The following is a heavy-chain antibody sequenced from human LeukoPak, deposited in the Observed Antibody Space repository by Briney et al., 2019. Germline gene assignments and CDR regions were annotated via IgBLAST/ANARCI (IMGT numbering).Heavy chain of an antibody. CDR2: YNAGNGDT. D-gene: IGHD6-13*01. J-gene: IGHJ3*02. CDR1: GYSFISYA. V-gene: IGHV1-3*02. CDR3: ARDGSREEFDI. Sequence: GASVNVSCKASGYSFISYAIHWVRQAPGQRLEWMGCYNAGNGDTRYSPDFQDRVTITRDTSASTDYMEMSSLRYEDMAVYYCARDGSREEFDIWGQGTMVTVSS.